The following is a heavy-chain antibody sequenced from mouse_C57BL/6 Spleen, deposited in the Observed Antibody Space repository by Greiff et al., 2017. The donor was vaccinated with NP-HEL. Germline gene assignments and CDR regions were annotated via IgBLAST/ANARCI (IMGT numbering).Heavy chain of an antibody. V-gene: IGHV1-64*01. J-gene: IGHJ2*01. Sequence: VKLQESGAELVKPGASVKLSCKASGYTFTSYWMHWVKQRPGQGLEWIGMIHPNSGSTNYNEKFKSKATLTVDKSSSTAYMQHSSRTSEDSAVYYCARGAGYCFDYWGQGTTLTVSS. CDR1: GYTFTSYW. CDR3: ARGAGYCFDY. CDR2: IHPNSGST. D-gene: IGHD3-3*01.